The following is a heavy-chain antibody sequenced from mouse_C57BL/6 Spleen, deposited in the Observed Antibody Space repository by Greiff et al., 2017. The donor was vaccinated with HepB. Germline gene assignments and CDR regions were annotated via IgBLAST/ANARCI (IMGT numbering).Heavy chain of an antibody. CDR2: IRSKSNNYAT. V-gene: IGHV10-1*01. Sequence: EVMLVESGGGLVQPKGSLKLSCAASGFSFNTYAMNWVRQAPGKGLEWVARIRSKSNNYATYYADSVKDRFTISRDDSESMLYLQMNNLKTEDTAMYYCVRQGDYGSSLYYFDYWGQGTTLTVSS. CDR3: VRQGDYGSSLYYFDY. CDR1: GFSFNTYA. J-gene: IGHJ2*01. D-gene: IGHD1-1*01.